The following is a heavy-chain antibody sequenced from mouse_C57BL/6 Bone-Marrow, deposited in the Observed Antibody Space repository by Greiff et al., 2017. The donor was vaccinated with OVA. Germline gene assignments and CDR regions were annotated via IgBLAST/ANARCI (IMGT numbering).Heavy chain of an antibody. CDR3: ARDLLLRSQGYFDV. Sequence: DVQLQESGPGLVKPSQTVFLTCTVTGISITTGNYRWSWIRQFPGNKLEWIGYIYYSGTITYNPSLTSRTTITRDTPKNQFFLEMNSLTAEDTATYYCARDLLLRSQGYFDVWGTGTTVTVSS. CDR2: IYYSGTI. J-gene: IGHJ1*03. V-gene: IGHV3-5*01. CDR1: GISITTGNYR. D-gene: IGHD1-1*01.